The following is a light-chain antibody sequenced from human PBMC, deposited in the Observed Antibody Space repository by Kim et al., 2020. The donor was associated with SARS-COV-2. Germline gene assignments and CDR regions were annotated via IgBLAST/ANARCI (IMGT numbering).Light chain of an antibody. J-gene: IGLJ1*01. CDR1: SSDVGGYNY. CDR2: DVS. Sequence: GQSVTSSCTGTSSDVGGYNYVSWYQQHQGKAPKLMIYDVSKRPSGVPDRFSGSKSGNTDSLTISGLQAEDEADYYCCSYAGSYTYVFGTGTKVTVL. CDR3: CSYAGSYTYV. V-gene: IGLV2-11*01.